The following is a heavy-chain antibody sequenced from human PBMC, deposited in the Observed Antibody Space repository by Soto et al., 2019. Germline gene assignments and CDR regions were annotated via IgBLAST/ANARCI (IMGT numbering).Heavy chain of an antibody. V-gene: IGHV4-31*03. J-gene: IGHJ4*02. CDR3: GTLPPRIELTLLPIPT. CDR1: GGSISSGGYY. CDR2: ISYSGST. Sequence: SESLSLTCTVSGGSISSGGYYWSWISQHPGTGLEWIGHISYSGSTYYNTSLKSRVTISVDTSRNQFSLIVNSVTAADTAVYYCGTLPPRIELTLLPIPTWGQGTLVTVSS. D-gene: IGHD2-8*01.